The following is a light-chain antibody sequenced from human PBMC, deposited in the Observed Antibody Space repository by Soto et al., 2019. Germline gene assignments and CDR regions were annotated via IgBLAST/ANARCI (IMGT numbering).Light chain of an antibody. Sequence: QSVLTQPPSVSAAPGQKVTISCSGSSSNIGNNYVSWYQQLPGTAPKLLIYDNNKRPSGIPDRFSGSKSGTSATLGITVLQTGDEADYYCGTWDSSLSAGYVFGTGTKLTVL. CDR2: DNN. CDR1: SSNIGNNY. J-gene: IGLJ1*01. CDR3: GTWDSSLSAGYV. V-gene: IGLV1-51*01.